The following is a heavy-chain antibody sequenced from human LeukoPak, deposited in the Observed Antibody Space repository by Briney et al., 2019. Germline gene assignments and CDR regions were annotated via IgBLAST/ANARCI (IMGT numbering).Heavy chain of an antibody. J-gene: IGHJ2*01. Sequence: SETLSLTCTVSGGSISSSSYYWGWIRQPPGKGLEWIGIIYYSGSTYYNPSLKSRVTISVDTSKNQFSLKLSSVTAADTAVYYCARDPVLRFLEWSVFDLWGRGTLVTVSS. CDR3: ARDPVLRFLEWSVFDL. CDR2: IYYSGST. CDR1: GGSISSSSYY. V-gene: IGHV4-39*07. D-gene: IGHD3-3*01.